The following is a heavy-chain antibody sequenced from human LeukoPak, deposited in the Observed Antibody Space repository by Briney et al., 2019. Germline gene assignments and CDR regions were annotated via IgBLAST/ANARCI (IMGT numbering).Heavy chain of an antibody. Sequence: SETLSLTCAVSGGSISSGGYSWSWIRQPPGKGLEWIGYIYYSGSTYYNPSLKSRVTISVDTSKNQFSLKLSSVTAADTAVYYCARQIVVVMSDAFDIWGQGTMVTVSS. CDR2: IYYSGST. V-gene: IGHV4-30-4*07. CDR1: GGSISSGGYS. D-gene: IGHD3-22*01. CDR3: ARQIVVVMSDAFDI. J-gene: IGHJ3*02.